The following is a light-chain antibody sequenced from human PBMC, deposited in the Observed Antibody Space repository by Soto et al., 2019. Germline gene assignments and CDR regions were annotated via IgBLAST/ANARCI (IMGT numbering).Light chain of an antibody. CDR3: QQRNMWPPIT. CDR1: QSVSSH. CDR2: DAS. Sequence: PGERATLSCRASQSVSSHLAWYQQKAGLAPRLVIYDASNRATGIPPRFSGSRSGTDFTLTISSLEPEDFAVYYCQQRNMWPPITFGQGTRLEIK. V-gene: IGKV3-11*01. J-gene: IGKJ5*01.